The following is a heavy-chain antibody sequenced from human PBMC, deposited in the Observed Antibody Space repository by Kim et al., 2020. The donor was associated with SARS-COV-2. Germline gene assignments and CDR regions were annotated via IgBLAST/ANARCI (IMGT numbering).Heavy chain of an antibody. CDR1: GFTFSSYG. V-gene: IGHV3-30*18. CDR3: AKEEGSXYSSGWRYYYYGXXX. J-gene: IGHJ6*02. Sequence: GGSLRLSCAASGFTFSSYGMHWVRQAPGKGLEWVAVISYDGSNKYYADSVKGRFTISRDNSKNTLYLQMNNXRXEDTAVYYCAKEEGSXYSSGWRYYYYGXXXWGQGXXVTVSS. CDR2: ISYDGSNK. D-gene: IGHD6-19*01.